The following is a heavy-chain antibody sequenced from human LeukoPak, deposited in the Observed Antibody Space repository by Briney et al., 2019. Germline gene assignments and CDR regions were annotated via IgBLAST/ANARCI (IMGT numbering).Heavy chain of an antibody. J-gene: IGHJ3*01. Sequence: PGGPLRLSCAASGFTFSSYSMNWVRQAPGKGLEWVSYISSSSSTIYYADSVKGRFTISRDNAKNSLYLQMNSLRAEDTAVYYCASGYYYDSSGWGPYAFDFWGQGTMVTVSS. CDR2: ISSSSSTI. CDR1: GFTFSSYS. D-gene: IGHD3-22*01. V-gene: IGHV3-48*01. CDR3: ASGYYYDSSGWGPYAFDF.